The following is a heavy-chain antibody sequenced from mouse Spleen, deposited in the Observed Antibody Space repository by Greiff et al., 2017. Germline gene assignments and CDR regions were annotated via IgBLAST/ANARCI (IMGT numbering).Heavy chain of an antibody. D-gene: IGHD2-1*01. CDR3: ARSNYGNYVDYFDY. CDR2: ISDGGSYT. V-gene: IGHV5-4*01. J-gene: IGHJ2*01. CDR1: GFTFSSYA. Sequence: EVQVVESGGGLVKPGGSLKLSCAASGFTFSSYAMSWVRQTPEKRLEWVATISDGGSYTYYPDNVKGRFTISRDNAKNNLYLQMSHLKSEDTAMYYCARSNYGNYVDYFDYWGQGTTLTVSS.